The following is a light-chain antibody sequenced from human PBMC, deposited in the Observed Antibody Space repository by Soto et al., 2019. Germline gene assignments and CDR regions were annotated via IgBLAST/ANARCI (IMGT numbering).Light chain of an antibody. CDR2: DVT. Sequence: QSVLTQPASESGSPGQSITISCTGTSSDVGAYNYVSWYQQHPGKAPKLMIYDVTNRPSGVSDRFSGSKSGNTASLTISGLQAEDEADYYCTSYTSTSTQVFGGGTKLTVL. CDR1: SSDVGAYNY. J-gene: IGLJ2*01. CDR3: TSYTSTSTQV. V-gene: IGLV2-14*01.